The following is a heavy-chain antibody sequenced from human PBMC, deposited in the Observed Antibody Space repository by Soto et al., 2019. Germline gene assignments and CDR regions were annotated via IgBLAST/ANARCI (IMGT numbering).Heavy chain of an antibody. D-gene: IGHD5-18*01. CDR1: GGSINSDGYY. CDR3: ARESYSFGRAFDI. V-gene: IGHV4-31*03. Sequence: SETLSLTCTVSGGSINSDGYYWSWIRQHPEKGLEWIGYINYRGTTCYNPSLESRLTISVDTSKNQFSLQLTSVIAADTALYYCARESYSFGRAFDIWGHGTLVTVSS. CDR2: INYRGTT. J-gene: IGHJ4*01.